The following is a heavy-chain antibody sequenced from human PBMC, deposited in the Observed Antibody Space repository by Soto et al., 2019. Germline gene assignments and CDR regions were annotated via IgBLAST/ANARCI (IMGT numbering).Heavy chain of an antibody. J-gene: IGHJ5*02. CDR3: ARYGSGSYLWFDP. V-gene: IGHV4-59*01. D-gene: IGHD3-10*01. CDR1: GCSISSYY. CDR2: IYYSGST. Sequence: SETLSLTCTVSGCSISSYYWSWIRQPPGKGLEWIGYIYYSGSTIYNPSLKSRVTISVDTSKNQFSLKLSSVTAADTAVYYCARYGSGSYLWFDPWGQGTLVTVSS.